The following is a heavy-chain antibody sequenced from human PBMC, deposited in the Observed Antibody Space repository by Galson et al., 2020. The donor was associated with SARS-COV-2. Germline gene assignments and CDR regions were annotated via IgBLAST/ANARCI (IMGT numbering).Heavy chain of an antibody. J-gene: IGHJ4*02. CDR2: IYLNGGT. CDR1: GGSISSGDYS. Sequence: SETLSLPCAVSGGSISSGDYSWAWIRQPPGKGLEWIGNIYLNGGTYYNPSPKSRLTISIDRSKNRFSLRLLSVTAADTAAYFCARSLGGNSGFDYWGQGTLVTVSS. CDR3: ARSLGGNSGFDY. V-gene: IGHV4-30-2*01. D-gene: IGHD2-21*02.